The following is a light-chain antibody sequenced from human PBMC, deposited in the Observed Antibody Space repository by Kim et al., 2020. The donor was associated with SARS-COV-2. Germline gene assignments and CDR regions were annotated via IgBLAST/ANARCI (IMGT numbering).Light chain of an antibody. CDR3: QAWDSSTAV. CDR2: QDI. V-gene: IGLV3-1*01. J-gene: IGLJ3*02. Sequence: SYELTQPPSVSVSPGQTASITCSGDKLGDKYGCWYQQKPGQSPVLVIYQDIKRPSGIPERFSGSNSGNTATLTISGTQAMDEADYYCQAWDSSTAVFGGGTKVTVL. CDR1: KLGDKY.